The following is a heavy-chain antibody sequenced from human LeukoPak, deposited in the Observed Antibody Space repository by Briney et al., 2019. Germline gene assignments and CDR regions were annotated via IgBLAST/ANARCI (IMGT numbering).Heavy chain of an antibody. CDR2: ISYDGNSK. J-gene: IGHJ4*02. CDR1: GFTFSRYG. D-gene: IGHD7-27*01. Sequence: GGSLRLSCAASGFTFSRYGMHWVRQAPGKGLECVAVISYDGNSKYYADSVKGRFTISRDNSKNTLYLQMNSLRAEDTAVYYCAKAANWGSFDYWGQGTLVTVSS. CDR3: AKAANWGSFDY. V-gene: IGHV3-30*18.